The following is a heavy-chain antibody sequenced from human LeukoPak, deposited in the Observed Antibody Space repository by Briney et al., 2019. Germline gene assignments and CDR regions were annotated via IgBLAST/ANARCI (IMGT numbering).Heavy chain of an antibody. CDR1: GYSISSGYY. D-gene: IGHD3-22*01. J-gene: IGHJ4*02. CDR3: ARGYHDFSGYWLSYFDY. V-gene: IGHV4-61*01. CDR2: IYYSGST. Sequence: SETLSLTCTVSGYSISSGYYWGWIRQPPGKGLEWIGYIYYSGSTNYNPSLKSRVTISVDTSKSQFSLKLSSVTAADTAVYYCARGYHDFSGYWLSYFDYWGQGTLVTVSS.